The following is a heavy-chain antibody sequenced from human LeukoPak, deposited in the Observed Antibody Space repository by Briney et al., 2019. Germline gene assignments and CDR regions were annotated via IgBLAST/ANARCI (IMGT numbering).Heavy chain of an antibody. J-gene: IGHJ2*01. V-gene: IGHV3-23*01. CDR2: ISGSVGST. CDR1: GFTFSSYA. CDR3: ARDIYGYFDL. D-gene: IGHD3-16*01. Sequence: PGGSLRLSCAASGFTFSSYAMSWVRQAPGKGLEWVSAISGSVGSTFYADSVKGRFTISRDNAKNTLYLQMNSLRAEDTAAYYCARDIYGYFDLWGRGTLVTVSS.